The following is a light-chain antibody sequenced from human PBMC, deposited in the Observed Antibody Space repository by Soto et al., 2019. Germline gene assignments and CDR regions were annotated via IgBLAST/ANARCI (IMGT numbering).Light chain of an antibody. J-gene: IGKJ1*01. CDR1: QTVSSN. Sequence: EIVVTQSPATLSVSPGESATLSCRASQTVSSNLAWYQQKPGQAPRLLIHGASTRATGIPARFSGSGSGTEFTLTISSLQSEDFAVYYCQQYDTWPRTFGQGTNVEIK. V-gene: IGKV3-15*01. CDR2: GAS. CDR3: QQYDTWPRT.